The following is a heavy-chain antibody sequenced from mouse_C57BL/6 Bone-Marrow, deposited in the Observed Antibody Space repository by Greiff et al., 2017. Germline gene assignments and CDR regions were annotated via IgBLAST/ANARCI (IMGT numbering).Heavy chain of an antibody. V-gene: IGHV1-55*01. D-gene: IGHD5-1*01. CDR3: ARNHLPYYFDY. CDR1: GYTFTGYW. Sequence: VQLQQPGAELVKPGASVKMSCKASGYTFTGYWITWVKQRPGQGLEWIGDIYPGSGGTNYNEKFKGKATLTVDTSSSTAYMQLSSLTSEDSAVYYCARNHLPYYFDYWGEGTTLTFSS. J-gene: IGHJ2*01. CDR2: IYPGSGGT.